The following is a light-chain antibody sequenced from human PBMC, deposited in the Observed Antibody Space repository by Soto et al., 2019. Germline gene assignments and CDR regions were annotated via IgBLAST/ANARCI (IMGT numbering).Light chain of an antibody. V-gene: IGLV1-51*02. CDR3: GSWDTDLSAGV. Sequence: QSVLTQPPSVSAAPGQKVTISCSGSSSNIGKDYVCWYQQLPGTAPKLLIYKNDKRPSGIPDRFSGSKSGTSATLDITGLQTGDEADYYCGSWDTDLSAGVIGGGTQLTVL. J-gene: IGLJ2*01. CDR1: SSNIGKDY. CDR2: KND.